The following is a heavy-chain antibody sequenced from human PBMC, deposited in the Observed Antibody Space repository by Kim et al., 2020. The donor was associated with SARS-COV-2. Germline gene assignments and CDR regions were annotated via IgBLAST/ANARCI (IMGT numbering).Heavy chain of an antibody. Sequence: EAQKVQGRVTMTTDTSTNTAYMELWSLRSDDTAMYYCARGAYGDVSFDYWGQGTLVTVSS. J-gene: IGHJ4*02. V-gene: IGHV1-18*01. CDR3: ARGAYGDVSFDY. D-gene: IGHD4-17*01.